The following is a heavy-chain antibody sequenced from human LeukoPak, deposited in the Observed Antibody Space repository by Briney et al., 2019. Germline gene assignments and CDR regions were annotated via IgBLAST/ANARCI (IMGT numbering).Heavy chain of an antibody. J-gene: IGHJ4*02. CDR3: AKDLSIAVAAPDF. D-gene: IGHD6-19*01. CDR2: VSGSGDRT. V-gene: IGHV3-23*01. Sequence: PGGSMRLSCAASGFTFSDYPMAWLRQAPGKGPEWVSAVSGSGDRTIYADSVKGRFTISRDNSKNMVSLQMNNLKAEDTALYYCAKDLSIAVAAPDFWGQGTLVTVSS. CDR1: GFTFSDYP.